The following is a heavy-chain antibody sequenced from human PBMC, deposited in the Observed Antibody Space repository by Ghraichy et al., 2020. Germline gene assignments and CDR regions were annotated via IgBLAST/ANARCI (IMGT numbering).Heavy chain of an antibody. CDR2: ISAIDGST. D-gene: IGHD3-10*01. J-gene: IGHJ6*03. CDR3: AKSSILRGVMPYHYFMDG. CDR1: GFSFSSYA. V-gene: IGHV3-23*01. Sequence: GGSLRLSCVASGFSFSSYAMSWVRQAPGKGLEWVSSISAIDGSTYYADSVKGRFTISRDNTKNAVYLQMNSLRAEDTALYYCAKSSILRGVMPYHYFMDGWGKGTTVTVSS.